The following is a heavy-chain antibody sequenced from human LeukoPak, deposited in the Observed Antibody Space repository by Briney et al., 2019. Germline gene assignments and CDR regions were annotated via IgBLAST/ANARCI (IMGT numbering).Heavy chain of an antibody. CDR1: GYTFTSYY. Sequence: GASVKVSCKASGYTFTSYYMHWVRQAPGQGLEWMGIINPSGGSTSYAQKFQGRVTMTEDTSTDTAYMELSSLRSEDTAVYYCATANYYGSGSYDYWGQGTLVTVSS. CDR3: ATANYYGSGSYDY. CDR2: INPSGGST. D-gene: IGHD3-10*01. J-gene: IGHJ4*02. V-gene: IGHV1-46*01.